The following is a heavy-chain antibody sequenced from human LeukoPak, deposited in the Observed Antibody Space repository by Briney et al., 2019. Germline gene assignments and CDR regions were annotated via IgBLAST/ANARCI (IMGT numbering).Heavy chain of an antibody. CDR1: GYSISSGYY. J-gene: IGHJ4*02. Sequence: SETLSLTCTVSGYSISSGYYWGWIRQPPGKGLEWIGSIYHSGSTYHNPSLKSRVTISVDTSKNQFSLKLSSVTAADTAVYYCARHRSLIRLYFDYWGQGTLVTVSS. CDR2: IYHSGST. V-gene: IGHV4-38-2*02. D-gene: IGHD2-8*01. CDR3: ARHRSLIRLYFDY.